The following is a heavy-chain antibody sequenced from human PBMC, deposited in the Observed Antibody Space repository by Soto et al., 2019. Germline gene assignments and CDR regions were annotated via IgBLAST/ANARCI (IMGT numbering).Heavy chain of an antibody. CDR1: GFSLSTSGVG. Sequence: QITLKETGPTLVKPTQTLTLTCSFSGFSLSTSGVGVGWSRQPPGKALEWLALIYWDDDKRYNTSLMSRLAVTRDTSKDQVVLTLTDMAAVDTATYYCSHRRVRDRYFDYWGQGTPVTVSS. J-gene: IGHJ4*02. V-gene: IGHV2-5*02. CDR2: IYWDDDK. CDR3: SHRRVRDRYFDY. D-gene: IGHD2-21*02.